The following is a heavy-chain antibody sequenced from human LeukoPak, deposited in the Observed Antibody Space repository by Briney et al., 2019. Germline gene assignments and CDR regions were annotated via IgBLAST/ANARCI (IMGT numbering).Heavy chain of an antibody. J-gene: IGHJ4*02. D-gene: IGHD5-18*01. CDR1: AFTFSNYG. Sequence: GGSLRLSCAASAFTFSNYGMHWVRQAPGKGLEWVAFLRYDGSSKYYLDSVKGRFTVSRDNSKNTLYLQMNSLRAEDTAVYYCARDVRIKSWLYYFDYWGQGTLVTVSS. V-gene: IGHV3-30*02. CDR2: LRYDGSSK. CDR3: ARDVRIKSWLYYFDY.